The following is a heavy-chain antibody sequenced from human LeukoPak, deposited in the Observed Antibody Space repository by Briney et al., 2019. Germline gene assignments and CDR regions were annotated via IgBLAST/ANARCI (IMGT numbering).Heavy chain of an antibody. CDR2: VYYSGST. V-gene: IGHV4-59*08. CDR3: ARGGDGYNTFDY. CDR1: GASISSYY. J-gene: IGHJ4*02. Sequence: SETLSLTCTVSGASISSYYWSWVRQPPGKGLEWIGYVYYSGSTDYNPSLKSRVTISVDTSKNQFSLKLTSVTAADTAVYYCARGGDGYNTFDYWGQGTLVTVSS. D-gene: IGHD5-24*01.